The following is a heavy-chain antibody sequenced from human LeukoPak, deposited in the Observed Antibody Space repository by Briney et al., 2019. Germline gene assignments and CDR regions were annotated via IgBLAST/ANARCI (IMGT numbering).Heavy chain of an antibody. J-gene: IGHJ4*02. CDR2: IRYDGSNK. CDR1: GFTFSGYG. CDR3: ARDLTVGYFGELGF. V-gene: IGHV3-30*02. D-gene: IGHD3-16*01. Sequence: GGSLRLSCAASGFTFSGYGMHWVRRAPGKGLEWVAFIRYDGSNKYYADSVKGRFTISRDNSKNTLYLQMNSLRVEDTALYYCARDLTVGYFGELGFWGQGTLVTVSS.